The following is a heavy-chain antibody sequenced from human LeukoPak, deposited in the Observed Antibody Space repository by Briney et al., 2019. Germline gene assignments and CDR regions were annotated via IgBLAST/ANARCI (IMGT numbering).Heavy chain of an antibody. CDR2: IYTSGST. J-gene: IGHJ3*02. CDR1: GGSISSGSYY. D-gene: IGHD3-22*01. Sequence: PSETLSLTCTVSGGSISSGSYYWSWIRQPAGKGLEWIGRIYTSGSTNYNPSLKSRVTISVDTSKNQFSLKLSSVTAADTAVYYCARVLMHYDSSGPGAFDIWGQGTMVTVSS. V-gene: IGHV4-61*02. CDR3: ARVLMHYDSSGPGAFDI.